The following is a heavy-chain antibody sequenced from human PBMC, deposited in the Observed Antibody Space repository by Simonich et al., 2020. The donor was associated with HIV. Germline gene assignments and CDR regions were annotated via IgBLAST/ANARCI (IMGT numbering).Heavy chain of an antibody. Sequence: QVQLQESGPGLVKPSETLSLTCTVSGGSISSYYWSWIRQPPGKGLEWIGYIYYSGSTNYNPSLKSRVTISVDTSKNQFSLKLSSVTAADTAVYYCARVPRGEYSGYDFDYWGQGTLVTVSS. V-gene: IGHV4-59*01. D-gene: IGHD5-12*01. CDR2: IYYSGST. CDR1: GGSISSYY. CDR3: ARVPRGEYSGYDFDY. J-gene: IGHJ4*02.